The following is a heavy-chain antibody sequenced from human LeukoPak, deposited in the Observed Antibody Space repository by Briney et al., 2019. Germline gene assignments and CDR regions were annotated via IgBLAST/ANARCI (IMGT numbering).Heavy chain of an antibody. CDR1: TDSIRSSSYY. J-gene: IGHJ6*03. CDR3: ARGRIIRGTNYYMDV. Sequence: SETLSLTCTLSTDSIRSSSYYWGWIRQPPGKGLEWIGSIYYSGNTYYNPSLKSRVTMSVDTSKNQFSLKLSSVTAADTAVYYCARGRIIRGTNYYMDVWGKGTTVTISS. CDR2: IYYSGNT. V-gene: IGHV4-39*07. D-gene: IGHD3-10*01.